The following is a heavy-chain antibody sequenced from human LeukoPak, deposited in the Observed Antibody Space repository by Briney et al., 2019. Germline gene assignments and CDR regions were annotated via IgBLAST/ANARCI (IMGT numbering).Heavy chain of an antibody. Sequence: PGGSLRLSCAASGFTFSSYSMNWVRQAPGKGLEWVSYISSSGSTIYYADSVKGRFTISRDNAKNSLYLQMNSLRAEDTAVYYCAREVTIAAPDYWGQGTLVTVSS. J-gene: IGHJ4*02. CDR3: AREVTIAAPDY. V-gene: IGHV3-48*04. CDR1: GFTFSSYS. D-gene: IGHD6-13*01. CDR2: ISSSGSTI.